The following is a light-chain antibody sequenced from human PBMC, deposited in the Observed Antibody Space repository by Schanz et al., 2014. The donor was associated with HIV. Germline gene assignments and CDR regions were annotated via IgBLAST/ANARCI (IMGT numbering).Light chain of an antibody. Sequence: QSALTQPASVSGSPGQSITISCTGTRNDVGTYNLVSWYQQHPGKAPKLMIYDVSNRPSGVSNRFSGSKSGNTASLTISGLQAEDEADYYCSSYTSSSTLVFGGGTKLTVL. CDR3: SSYTSSSTLV. CDR1: RNDVGTYNL. CDR2: DVS. V-gene: IGLV2-14*02. J-gene: IGLJ2*01.